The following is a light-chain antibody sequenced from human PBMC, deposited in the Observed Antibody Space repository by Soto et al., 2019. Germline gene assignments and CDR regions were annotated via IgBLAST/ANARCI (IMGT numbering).Light chain of an antibody. CDR1: QSVSNNY. V-gene: IGKV3-20*01. CDR3: QQYGSSRT. Sequence: EIVLTQSPGTLSLSPGERATLSCRASQSVSNNYLAWYQQKPGQAPRLLIYNASSRATGIPDRFSGSGSGTDLTLTISRLEPEDFAVYYCQQYGSSRTFGQGTKLDIK. CDR2: NAS. J-gene: IGKJ2*01.